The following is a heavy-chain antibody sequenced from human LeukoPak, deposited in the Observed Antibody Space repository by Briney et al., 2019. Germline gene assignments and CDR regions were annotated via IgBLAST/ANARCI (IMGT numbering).Heavy chain of an antibody. CDR3: ARGGSGSYWAFDI. J-gene: IGHJ3*02. D-gene: IGHD3-10*01. CDR2: IIPIFGTA. V-gene: IGHV1-69*13. Sequence: SVKVSCKASGGTFSSYAISWVRQAPGQGLEWMGGIIPIFGTANYAQKFQGRVTITADESTSTAYMELSSLRSEDTAVYYCARGGSGSYWAFDIWGQGTMVTVTS. CDR1: GGTFSSYA.